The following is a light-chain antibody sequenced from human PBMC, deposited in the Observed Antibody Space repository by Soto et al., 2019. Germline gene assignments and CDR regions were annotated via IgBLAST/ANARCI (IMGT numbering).Light chain of an antibody. CDR1: SSDVGGYNY. V-gene: IGLV2-14*01. CDR2: DVS. Sequence: QSALTQPASVSGSPGQSITISCTGTSSDVGGYNYVSWYQQHPGKAPKLMIYDVSNRPSGVSNRYPGSKSGNTASLTISGLQAEDEADHYCSSYTSSSTLVVFGGGTKVTVL. CDR3: SSYTSSSTLVV. J-gene: IGLJ2*01.